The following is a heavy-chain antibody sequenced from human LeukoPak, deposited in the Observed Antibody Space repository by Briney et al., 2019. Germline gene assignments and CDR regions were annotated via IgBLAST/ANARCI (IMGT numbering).Heavy chain of an antibody. Sequence: GGSLRHSCAASGFTFSSYAMSWVRQAPGKGLEWVSAISGSGGSTYYADSVKGRFTISRDNSKNTLYLQMNSLRAEDTAVYYCAKDTQIVVATPGDYWGQGTLVTVSS. CDR1: GFTFSSYA. CDR2: ISGSGGST. V-gene: IGHV3-23*01. CDR3: AKDTQIVVATPGDY. D-gene: IGHD3-22*01. J-gene: IGHJ4*02.